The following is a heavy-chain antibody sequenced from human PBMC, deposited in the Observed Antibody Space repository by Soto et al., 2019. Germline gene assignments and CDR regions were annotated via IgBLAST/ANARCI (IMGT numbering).Heavy chain of an antibody. Sequence: GGSLRLSCAASGFTFSSYAMSWVRQAPGKGLEWVSAISGSGGSTYYADSVKGRFTISRDNSKNTLYLQMNSLRAEVKAVYYCAKDGGGFWSGYYSNYYYYGMDVWGQGTTVTVSS. CDR3: AKDGGGFWSGYYSNYYYYGMDV. V-gene: IGHV3-23*01. D-gene: IGHD3-3*01. J-gene: IGHJ6*02. CDR1: GFTFSSYA. CDR2: ISGSGGST.